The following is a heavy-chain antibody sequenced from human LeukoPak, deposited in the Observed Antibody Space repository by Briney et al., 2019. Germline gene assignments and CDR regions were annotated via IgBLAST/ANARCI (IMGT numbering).Heavy chain of an antibody. CDR3: ARRVHSSSWSSYFDY. J-gene: IGHJ4*02. V-gene: IGHV4-39*07. CDR1: GGSISRSSYY. CDR2: IYYSGST. Sequence: SETLSLTCTVSGGSISRSSYYWGWIRQPPGKGLEWIGSIYYSGSTYYNPSLKGRVTISVDKSKNQFFLKLSSVTATDTAVYYCARRVHSSSWSSYFDYWGQETLVTVSS. D-gene: IGHD6-13*01.